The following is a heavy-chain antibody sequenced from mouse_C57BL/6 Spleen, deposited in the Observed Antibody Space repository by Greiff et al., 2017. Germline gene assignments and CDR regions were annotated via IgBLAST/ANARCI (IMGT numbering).Heavy chain of an antibody. V-gene: IGHV1-69*01. CDR3: AREGYAY. J-gene: IGHJ3*01. CDR2: IYPSDSYT. CDR1: GYTFTSYW. Sequence: QVQLQQSGAELVMPGASVKLSCKATGYTFTSYWMHWVKQRPGQGLEWIGEIYPSDSYTNYNQKFKGKSTLTVDKSSSTAYMQLSSLTSEDSAVYYCAREGYAYWGQGTLVTVSA.